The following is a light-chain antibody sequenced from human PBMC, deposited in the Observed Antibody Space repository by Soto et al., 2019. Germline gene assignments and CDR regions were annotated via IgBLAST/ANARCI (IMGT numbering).Light chain of an antibody. CDR2: DAS. Sequence: DIQMTQSPSTLSASVGDRVTMTCWASQNIHYWLAWYQQKPGKAPRLLIYDASSLKSGVPSRFSGSGSGTEFTLAISSLQPDDFATYYCQQYHSYSTFGQGTNVEIK. J-gene: IGKJ1*01. CDR3: QQYHSYST. V-gene: IGKV1-5*01. CDR1: QNIHYW.